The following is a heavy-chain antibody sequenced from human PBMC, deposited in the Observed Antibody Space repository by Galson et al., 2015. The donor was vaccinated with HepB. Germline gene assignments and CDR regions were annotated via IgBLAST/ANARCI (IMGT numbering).Heavy chain of an antibody. V-gene: IGHV3-30-3*01. CDR1: GFTFSSYA. CDR2: ISYDGSNK. CDR3: ARDFNPYGGNSGAFDI. Sequence: LRLSCAASGFTFSSYAMHWVRQAPGKGLEWVAVISYDGSNKYYADSVKGRFTISRDNSKNTLYLQMNSLRAEDTAVYYCARDFNPYGGNSGAFDIWGQGTMVTVSS. D-gene: IGHD4-23*01. J-gene: IGHJ3*02.